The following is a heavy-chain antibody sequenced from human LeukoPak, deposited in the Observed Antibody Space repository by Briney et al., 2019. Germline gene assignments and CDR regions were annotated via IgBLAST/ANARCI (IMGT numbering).Heavy chain of an antibody. D-gene: IGHD3-10*01. CDR2: ISSSSSYI. V-gene: IGHV3-21*01. CDR1: GFTFSSYS. J-gene: IGHJ6*02. Sequence: GGSLRLSCAASGFTFSSYSMNWFRQAPGKGLEWVSSISSSSSYIYYADSVKGRFTISRDNAKNSLYLQMNSLRAEDTAVYYCARELLGYYYGMDVWGQGTTVTVSS. CDR3: ARELLGYYYGMDV.